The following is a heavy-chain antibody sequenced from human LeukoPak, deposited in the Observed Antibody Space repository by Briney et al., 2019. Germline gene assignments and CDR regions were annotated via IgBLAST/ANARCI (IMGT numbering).Heavy chain of an antibody. D-gene: IGHD2-2*01. CDR1: GFTFSSYS. V-gene: IGHV3-48*01. CDR3: AREGICSSTSCYQSHYYYYMDV. J-gene: IGHJ6*03. CDR2: IISISSTI. Sequence: SGGSLRLSCAASGFTFSSYSMNWVRQAPGKGLEWVSYIISISSTIYYADSVKGLFTISRDNAKNSLYLQMNSLRAEDTAVYYCAREGICSSTSCYQSHYYYYMDVWGKGTTVTVSS.